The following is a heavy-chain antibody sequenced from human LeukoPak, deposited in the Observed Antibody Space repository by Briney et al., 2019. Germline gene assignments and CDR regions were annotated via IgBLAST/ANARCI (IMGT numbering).Heavy chain of an antibody. CDR1: GFIFTNYR. J-gene: IGHJ4*02. Sequence: GGSLRLSCAASGFIFTNYRMRWVRQTPDKGLECVAIMSIDGNTKYYADSVRGRFIVSRDNSRNTVYLQMNSLRLEDTAVYHCVRDPTPGYPDCFDSWGRGTLVTVSS. CDR2: MSIDGNTK. CDR3: VRDPTPGYPDCFDS. D-gene: IGHD2-15*01. V-gene: IGHV3-30-3*01.